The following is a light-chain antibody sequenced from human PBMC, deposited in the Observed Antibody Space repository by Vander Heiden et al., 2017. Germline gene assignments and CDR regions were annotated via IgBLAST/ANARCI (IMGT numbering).Light chain of an antibody. V-gene: IGKV1-39*01. J-gene: IGKJ2*01. Sequence: DVQMTQSPSSLSASVGDRVTITCRASQSISSYLNWYQKPGKAPKLLIYAASSLQSGVPSRFSGSGSGTDFTLTISSLQPEDFATYYCQQSYSTPYTFGQGTKLEIK. CDR3: QQSYSTPYT. CDR2: AAS. CDR1: QSISSY.